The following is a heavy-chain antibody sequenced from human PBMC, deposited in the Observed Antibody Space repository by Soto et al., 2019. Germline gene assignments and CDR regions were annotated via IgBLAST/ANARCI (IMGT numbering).Heavy chain of an antibody. V-gene: IGHV1-2*02. D-gene: IGHD2-2*01. CDR3: ARDLVPAAISFYGMDV. Sequence: ASVKVSCKASGYTFTDYYIHWVRQAPGQGLEWMGWINPNSGATNYAQKFQGRVTMTRDTSISTAYMELSRLRSDDTAVYYCARDLVPAAISFYGMDVRGQGXTVTVSS. CDR1: GYTFTDYY. J-gene: IGHJ6*02. CDR2: INPNSGAT.